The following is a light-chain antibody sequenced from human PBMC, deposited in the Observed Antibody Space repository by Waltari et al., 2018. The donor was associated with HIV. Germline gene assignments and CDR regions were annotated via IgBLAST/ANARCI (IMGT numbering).Light chain of an antibody. V-gene: IGKV4-1*01. CDR3: HQYYSTPYT. J-gene: IGKJ2*01. Sequence: DIVMTQSPDSLAVSLGERATIHCKSRQSLLYSSSNKNSLAWDQHKPGQHPELLIYWASTRDSWVPDRFSGSGSRTDFTLTISSLQADDGAVYYCHQYYSTPYTFGLVTKLEIK. CDR2: WAS. CDR1: QSLLYSSSNKNS.